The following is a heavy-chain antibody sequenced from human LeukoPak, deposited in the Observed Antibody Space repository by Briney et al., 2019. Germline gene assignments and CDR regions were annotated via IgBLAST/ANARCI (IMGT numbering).Heavy chain of an antibody. CDR1: GGSFSGYY. V-gene: IGHV4-34*01. J-gene: IGHJ5*01. Sequence: PSETLSLTCAVYGGSFSGYYWSWIRQPPGKGLEWIGEINHSGSTNYNPFLKSRVTISVDTSKNQFSLKLSSVTAADTAVYYCARGEGSGWFGYWGQGTLVTVSS. CDR3: ARGEGSGWFGY. CDR2: INHSGST. D-gene: IGHD6-19*01.